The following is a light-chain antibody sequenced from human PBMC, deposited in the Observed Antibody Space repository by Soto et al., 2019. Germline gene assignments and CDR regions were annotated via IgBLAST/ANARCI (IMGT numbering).Light chain of an antibody. CDR1: QDVSSN. CDR3: QQYIRWPLT. J-gene: IGKJ4*01. CDR2: GAS. V-gene: IGKV3-15*01. Sequence: EMVVTQSPATLSVSPGERATLSCRASQDVSSNLAWYQQKPGQAPSLLIYGASTRATGTPARFSGSGSATEFTLTISSLQSEDYAVYFCQQYIRWPLTFGGGTKVEI.